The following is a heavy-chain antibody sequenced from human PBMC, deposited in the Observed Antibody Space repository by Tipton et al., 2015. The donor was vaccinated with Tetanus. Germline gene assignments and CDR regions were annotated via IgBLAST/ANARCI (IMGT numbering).Heavy chain of an antibody. V-gene: IGHV3-74*01. CDR1: GFTFSIYW. D-gene: IGHD3-10*01. J-gene: IGHJ6*02. CDR2: IARNGSAR. Sequence: SLRLSCAASGFTFSIYWMHWVRKAPGKGLMYVSRIARNGSARSYADSVKGRFTISRDNAKNTVYLEMNSLSAEDTAVYFCAREDFYGAGGPGMDAWGQGTPVTVSS. CDR3: AREDFYGAGGPGMDA.